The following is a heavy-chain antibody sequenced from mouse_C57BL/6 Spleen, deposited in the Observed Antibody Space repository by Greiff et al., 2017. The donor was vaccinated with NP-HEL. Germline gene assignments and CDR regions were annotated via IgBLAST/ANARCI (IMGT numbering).Heavy chain of an antibody. D-gene: IGHD4-1*01. CDR2: INPGSGGT. V-gene: IGHV1-54*01. CDR1: GYAFTNYL. Sequence: QVQLKQSGAELVRPGTSVKVSCKASGYAFTNYLIEWVKQRPGQGLEWIGVINPGSGGTNYNEKFKGKATLTADKSSSTAYMQLSSLTSEDSAVYFCARSGDWAFYAMDYWGQGTSVTVSS. J-gene: IGHJ4*01. CDR3: ARSGDWAFYAMDY.